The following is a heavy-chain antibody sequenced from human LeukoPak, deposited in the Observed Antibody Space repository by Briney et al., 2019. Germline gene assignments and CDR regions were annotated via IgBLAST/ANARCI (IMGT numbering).Heavy chain of an antibody. CDR2: MNPNSGNT. CDR1: GYTFTSYD. D-gene: IGHD3-22*01. J-gene: IGHJ3*02. CDR3: ARAYDSSGLDGFDI. Sequence: ASVKVSCKASGYTFTSYDINWVRQATGQGLEWMGWMNPNSGNTGYAQKFQGRVTMTRDTSTSTVYMELSSLRSEDTAVHYCARAYDSSGLDGFDIWGQGTMVTVSS. V-gene: IGHV1-8*01.